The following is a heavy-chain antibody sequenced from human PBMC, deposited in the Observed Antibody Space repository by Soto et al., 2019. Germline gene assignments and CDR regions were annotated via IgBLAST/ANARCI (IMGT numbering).Heavy chain of an antibody. J-gene: IGHJ3*02. D-gene: IGHD3-3*01. Sequence: ASVKVSCKASGYTFTSYDINWVRQATGQGLEWMGWMNPNSGNTGYAQKFQGRVTMTRNTSISTAYMELSSLRSEDTAVYYCARGGGDFWSGYFKGPGAFDIWGQGTMVTVS. V-gene: IGHV1-8*01. CDR2: MNPNSGNT. CDR1: GYTFTSYD. CDR3: ARGGGDFWSGYFKGPGAFDI.